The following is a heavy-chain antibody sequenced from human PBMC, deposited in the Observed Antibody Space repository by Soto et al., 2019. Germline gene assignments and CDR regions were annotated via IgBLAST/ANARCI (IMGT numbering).Heavy chain of an antibody. D-gene: IGHD6-13*01. CDR3: ATLPDIAAK. J-gene: IGHJ4*02. Sequence: QVPLVQSGAEVKKPGASVKASCQVSGYTPTELSMHWVRQAPGKGLERMGGFDPEDGETIYAQKFQGRVTMTEDTTTDTAYMELSSLRSEDMAGYYCATLPDIAAKWGQGTLVTVSS. CDR1: GYTPTELS. CDR2: FDPEDGET. V-gene: IGHV1-24*01.